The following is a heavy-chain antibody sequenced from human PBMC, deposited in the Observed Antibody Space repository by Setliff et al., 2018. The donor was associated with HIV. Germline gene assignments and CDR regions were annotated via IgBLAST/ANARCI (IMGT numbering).Heavy chain of an antibody. J-gene: IGHJ4*02. V-gene: IGHV3-74*01. CDR1: GFTFSSYW. D-gene: IGHD1-20*01. CDR3: AKDKGGYNWNYFDY. Sequence: PGGSLRLSCAASGFTFSSYWMHWVRQAPGKGLVWVSRINSDGSSTSYADSVKGRFTISRDNAKNSLYLQMDGLRAEDTAVYYCAKDKGGYNWNYFDYWGPGTQVTVSS. CDR2: INSDGSST.